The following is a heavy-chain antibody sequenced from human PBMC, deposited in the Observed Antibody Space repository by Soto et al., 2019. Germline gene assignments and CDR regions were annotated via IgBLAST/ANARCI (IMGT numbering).Heavy chain of an antibody. CDR3: ATSIAARGGMDV. Sequence: SETLSLTCTVSGGSISSGGYYWSWIRQHPGKGLEWIGYIYHSGSTYYNPSLKSRVTISVDRSKNQFSLKLSSVTAADTTVYYCATSIAARGGMDVWGQGTTVTVSS. D-gene: IGHD6-6*01. J-gene: IGHJ6*02. CDR1: GGSISSGGYY. V-gene: IGHV4-30-2*01. CDR2: IYHSGST.